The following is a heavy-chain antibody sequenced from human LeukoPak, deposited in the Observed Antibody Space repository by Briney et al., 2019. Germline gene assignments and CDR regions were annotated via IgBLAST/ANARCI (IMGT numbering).Heavy chain of an antibody. V-gene: IGHV4-59*01. J-gene: IGHJ4*02. D-gene: IGHD3-22*01. CDR1: GGSISSYY. Sequence: PSETLSLTCTVSGGSISSYYWSWIRQPPGKGLEWIGYIYYSGSTSYNPSLKSRVTISVDTSKNQFSLRLSSVTAADTAVYYCARSTYYYDSSGYHNYFDYWGQGTLVTVSS. CDR3: ARSTYYYDSSGYHNYFDY. CDR2: IYYSGST.